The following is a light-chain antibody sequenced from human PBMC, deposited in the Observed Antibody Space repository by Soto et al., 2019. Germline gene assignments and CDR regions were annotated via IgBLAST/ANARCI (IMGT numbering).Light chain of an antibody. V-gene: IGLV2-14*01. Sequence: QSVLTQPASVSGSRGQSITISCTGTSSDVGGYNYVSWYQQHPGKAPKLMIYEVSNRPSGVSNRFSGSKSGNTASLTISGLQAEDEADYYCSSYTSSSTLLYVFGTGTKLTVL. CDR1: SSDVGGYNY. CDR3: SSYTSSSTLLYV. J-gene: IGLJ1*01. CDR2: EVS.